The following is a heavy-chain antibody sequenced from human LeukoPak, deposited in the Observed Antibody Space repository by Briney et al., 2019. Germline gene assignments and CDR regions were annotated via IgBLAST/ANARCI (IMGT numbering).Heavy chain of an antibody. Sequence: ASVKVSCKASGYTFTFYYIHWVRQAPGQGLEWMGIINPNNGDTTYAQKFQGRITMTRDTTTSTVYMELSSLRSDDTAVYYCARTPYTSGYPFYFDYWGQGTLVTVPS. CDR1: GYTFTFYY. CDR3: ARTPYTSGYPFYFDY. V-gene: IGHV1-46*01. J-gene: IGHJ4*02. D-gene: IGHD3-22*01. CDR2: INPNNGDT.